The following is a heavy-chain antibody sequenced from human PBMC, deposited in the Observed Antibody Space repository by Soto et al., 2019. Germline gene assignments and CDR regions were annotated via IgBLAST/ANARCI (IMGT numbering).Heavy chain of an antibody. CDR1: GFTFGGSA. Sequence: PGGSRRLSGAASGFTFGGSAMDWVDQGSGQGLGWVGRIRNKGNNYATAYTASVKGRFTSSRDDSKNTVYLQMNSLKIDDTAVYYCTSRRDWTAVDPLDYWGLGTLVTVSS. J-gene: IGHJ4*02. D-gene: IGHD5-18*01. V-gene: IGHV3-73*01. CDR3: TSRRDWTAVDPLDY. CDR2: IRNKGNNYAT.